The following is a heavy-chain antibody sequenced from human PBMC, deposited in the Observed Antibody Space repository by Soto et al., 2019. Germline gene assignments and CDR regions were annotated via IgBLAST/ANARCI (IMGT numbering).Heavy chain of an antibody. V-gene: IGHV1-3*01. Sequence: QVQLVQSGAEVKKPGASVKVSCKASGYTFTSYAMHWVRQAPGQRLEWMGWINAGNGNTKYSQKFQGRVTITRDTSAGTAYMELSCRRSEDTSVYYCAGGVAGPLHGFDPWGQGALVTVSS. CDR1: GYTFTSYA. CDR2: INAGNGNT. J-gene: IGHJ5*02. D-gene: IGHD6-13*01. CDR3: AGGVAGPLHGFDP.